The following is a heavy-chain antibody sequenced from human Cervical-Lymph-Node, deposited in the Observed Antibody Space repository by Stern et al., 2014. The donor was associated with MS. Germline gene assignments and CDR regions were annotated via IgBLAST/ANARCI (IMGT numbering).Heavy chain of an antibody. J-gene: IGHJ3*02. V-gene: IGHV1-2*06. CDR1: GYTFTGYY. D-gene: IGHD1-1*01. Sequence: VQLVESGAGVKKPGASVKVSCKASGYTFTGYYMHWVRQAPAQGLEWMGRINPNSGGTNYAQKFQGRVTMTRDTSISTAYMELSRLRSDDTAVYYCARDWAPAVLDAFDIWGQGTMVTVSS. CDR2: INPNSGGT. CDR3: ARDWAPAVLDAFDI.